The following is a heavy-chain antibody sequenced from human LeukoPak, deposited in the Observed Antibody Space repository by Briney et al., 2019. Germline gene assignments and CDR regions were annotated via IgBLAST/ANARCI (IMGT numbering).Heavy chain of an antibody. D-gene: IGHD4-17*01. J-gene: IGHJ4*02. Sequence: GGSLRLSCAASGFTFSSYWMHWVRQAPGKGLVWVSRINSDRSSTSYADSVKGRFTISRDNAKNTLYLQMNSLRAEDTAVYYCARATTTVTTLDYWGQGTLATVSS. CDR1: GFTFSSYW. V-gene: IGHV3-74*01. CDR3: ARATTTVTTLDY. CDR2: INSDRSST.